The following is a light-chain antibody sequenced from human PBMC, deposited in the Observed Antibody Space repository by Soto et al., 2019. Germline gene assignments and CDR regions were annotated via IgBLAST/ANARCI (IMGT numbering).Light chain of an antibody. Sequence: VMMEYRNSLSVSRRERTTLSCRDSQSISSNLAWYQQKPGQAPRLLIYGASSRATGIPDRFSGSGSGTDFTLTISRLEPEDFAVYYSQQYGGSSGNTFGQGTRLEIK. V-gene: IGKV3-20*01. J-gene: IGKJ5*01. CDR1: QSISSN. CDR3: QQYGGSSGNT. CDR2: GAS.